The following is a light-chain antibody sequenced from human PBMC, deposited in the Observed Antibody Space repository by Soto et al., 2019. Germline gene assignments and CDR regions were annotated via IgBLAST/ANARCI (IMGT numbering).Light chain of an antibody. CDR2: HNN. CDR3: AAWDDSLSGYV. V-gene: IGLV1-47*01. J-gene: IGLJ1*01. Sequence: QSVLTQPPSASGTPGQRVTTSCSGSSSNIGTNYVYWFQLLPGTAPKVLIYHNNQRPSGVPDRFSGSKSDTSASLAISGLRSEDEADYYCAAWDDSLSGYVFATGTKVTVL. CDR1: SSNIGTNY.